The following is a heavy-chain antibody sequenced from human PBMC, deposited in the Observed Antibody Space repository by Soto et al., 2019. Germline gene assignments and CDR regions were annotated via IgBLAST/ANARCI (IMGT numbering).Heavy chain of an antibody. CDR3: AKEETGTSFDY. CDR2: IGGGDHER. Sequence: EVQLLESGGGLVQPGGSLRLSCAASGFTFNIFAMNWVRQAPGKGLEWVSAIGGGDHERYYADSVKGRFTISRDNSKSTLFLQMNSLRAEDTAVYYCAKEETGTSFDYWGQGTLVTVSS. D-gene: IGHD1-1*01. CDR1: GFTFNIFA. V-gene: IGHV3-23*01. J-gene: IGHJ4*02.